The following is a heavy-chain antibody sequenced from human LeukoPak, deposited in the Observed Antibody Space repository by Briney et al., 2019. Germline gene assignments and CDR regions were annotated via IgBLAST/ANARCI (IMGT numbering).Heavy chain of an antibody. Sequence: PGGSLRLSCAASGFTLSDYYMNWIRQPPGKGLEWIGEINHSGSTNYNPSLKSRVTISVDTSKNQFSLKLSSVTAADTAVYYCARLIGERKRPNMDVWGKGTTVTISS. CDR1: GFTLSDYY. J-gene: IGHJ6*03. V-gene: IGHV4-34*01. CDR3: ARLIGERKRPNMDV. CDR2: INHSGST. D-gene: IGHD1-26*01.